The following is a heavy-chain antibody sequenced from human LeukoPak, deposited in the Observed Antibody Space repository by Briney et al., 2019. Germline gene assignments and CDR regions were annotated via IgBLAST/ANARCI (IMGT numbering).Heavy chain of an antibody. J-gene: IGHJ5*02. Sequence: GGSLRLSCAASGFTFSSYGMHWVRQAPGKGLEWVAVIWYDGSKKYYADSVKGRFTIPRDNSKNTLYLQMNSLRVEDTAVYYCARETVAVAGNWFDPWGQGTLVTVSS. D-gene: IGHD6-19*01. V-gene: IGHV3-33*01. CDR2: IWYDGSKK. CDR1: GFTFSSYG. CDR3: ARETVAVAGNWFDP.